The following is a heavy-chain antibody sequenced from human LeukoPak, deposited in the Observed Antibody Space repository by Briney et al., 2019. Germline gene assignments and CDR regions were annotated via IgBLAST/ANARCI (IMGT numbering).Heavy chain of an antibody. J-gene: IGHJ6*03. D-gene: IGHD3-10*01. V-gene: IGHV6-1*01. Sequence: HSQTPSLTCDISGDSVSTNIAAWNWIRQSPSRGLEWLGRTYYRSKWYNDYAVSVKSRITINPDTSKNQFSLQLNSVTPEDTAVYYCARAPMVRGVMYYYYYYMDVWGKGTTVTISS. CDR1: GDSVSTNIAA. CDR2: TYYRSKWYN. CDR3: ARAPMVRGVMYYYYYYMDV.